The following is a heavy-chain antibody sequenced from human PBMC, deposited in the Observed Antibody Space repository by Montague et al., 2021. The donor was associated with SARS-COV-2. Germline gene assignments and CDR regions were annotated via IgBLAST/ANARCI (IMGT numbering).Heavy chain of an antibody. D-gene: IGHD4-17*01. Sequence: SETLSLTCAVYGGSFSGYYYYWICQPQGKGQEWIGDSNHSESTNNNQTLNSRVTITVDTSTYKFYLRLSSVAAADTALYYCARGRTVTTFYYYYGMDVWGQGTTVTVSS. CDR3: ARGRTVTTFYYYYGMDV. CDR1: GGSFSGYY. CDR2: SNHSEST. J-gene: IGHJ6*02. V-gene: IGHV4-34*05.